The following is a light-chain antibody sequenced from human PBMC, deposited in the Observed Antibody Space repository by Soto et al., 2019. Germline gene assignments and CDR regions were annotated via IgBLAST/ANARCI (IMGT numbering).Light chain of an antibody. Sequence: ITCRASQDISSYLAWYQQKPGKAPNLLIYAASTLQSGVPSRFSGSGSGTDFTLTISSLQPEDFATYYCQQLNSYPLTFGGGTKVDI. J-gene: IGKJ4*01. V-gene: IGKV1-9*01. CDR3: QQLNSYPLT. CDR2: AAS. CDR1: QDISSY.